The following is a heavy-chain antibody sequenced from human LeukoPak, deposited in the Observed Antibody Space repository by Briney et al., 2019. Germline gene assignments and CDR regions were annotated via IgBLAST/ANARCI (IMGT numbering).Heavy chain of an antibody. CDR1: GGSFSGYY. CDR3: ARHLVSTWTYYFDY. D-gene: IGHD3/OR15-3a*01. CDR2: INHSGST. V-gene: IGHV4-34*01. J-gene: IGHJ4*02. Sequence: SETLSLTCAVYGGSFSGYYWSWIRQPPGKGLEWIGEINHSGSTNYNPSLKSRVTISVDTSKNQFSLKLSSVTAADTAVYYCARHLVSTWTYYFDYWGQGTLVTVSS.